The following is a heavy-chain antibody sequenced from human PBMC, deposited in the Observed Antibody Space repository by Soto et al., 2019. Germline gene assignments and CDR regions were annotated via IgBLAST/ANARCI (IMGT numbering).Heavy chain of an antibody. Sequence: SETLSLTCTVADGSIRNYYWTWIRPPAGKGLEWIGRIYSSGSTNYNSSLKSRLTMSVDTSKNQFSLKLTSVTAADTAVYYCARQTTFSSSWYDYWGQGTLVTVSS. CDR2: IYSSGST. D-gene: IGHD6-13*01. V-gene: IGHV4-4*07. CDR3: ARQTTFSSSWYDY. CDR1: DGSIRNYY. J-gene: IGHJ4*02.